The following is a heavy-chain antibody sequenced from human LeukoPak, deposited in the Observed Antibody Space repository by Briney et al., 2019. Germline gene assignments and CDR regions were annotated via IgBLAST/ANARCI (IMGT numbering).Heavy chain of an antibody. V-gene: IGHV3-64D*09. J-gene: IGHJ6*02. Sequence: PGGSRRLSCSASGFPFSSYAMHWVRQAPGKGLKYVSAISDSGGSTYYADSVKGRFTISRDNSKNTLYLQMSSLRAEDTAVYFCVRRHSFGPYGMDVWGQGTTVTVSS. CDR2: ISDSGGST. CDR1: GFPFSSYA. D-gene: IGHD2-15*01. CDR3: VRRHSFGPYGMDV.